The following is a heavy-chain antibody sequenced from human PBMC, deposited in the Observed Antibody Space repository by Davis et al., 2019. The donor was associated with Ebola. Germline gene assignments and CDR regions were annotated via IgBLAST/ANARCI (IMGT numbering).Heavy chain of an antibody. CDR2: ISAYNGNT. D-gene: IGHD1-26*01. V-gene: IGHV1-18*01. CDR1: GYTFKNYA. CDR3: ARTSIVGPSTTASDI. J-gene: IGHJ3*02. Sequence: AASVKVSCKASGYTFKNYAISWVRQAPGQGLEWMGWISAYNGNTNYAQILQGRVTITTDASTDTAYMELRILRSDDTAVYFCARTSIVGPSTTASDIWGQGTMVTVYS.